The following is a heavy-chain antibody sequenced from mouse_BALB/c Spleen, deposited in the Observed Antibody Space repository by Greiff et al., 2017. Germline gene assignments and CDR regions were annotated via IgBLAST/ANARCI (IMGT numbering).Heavy chain of an antibody. Sequence: QVQLQQSGAELVRPGTSVKVSCKASGYAFTNYLIEWVKQRPGQGLEWIGVINPGSGGTNYNEKFKGKATLTADKSSSTAYMQLSSLTSDDSAVYFCARWLLESWYFDVWGAGTTVTVSS. D-gene: IGHD2-3*01. CDR3: ARWLLESWYFDV. CDR1: GYAFTNYL. J-gene: IGHJ1*01. V-gene: IGHV1-54*01. CDR2: INPGSGGT.